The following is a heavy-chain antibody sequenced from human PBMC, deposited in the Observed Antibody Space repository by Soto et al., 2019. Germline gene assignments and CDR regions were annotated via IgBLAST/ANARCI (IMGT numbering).Heavy chain of an antibody. J-gene: IGHJ6*02. D-gene: IGHD2-2*01. V-gene: IGHV3-23*01. CDR3: AGDVPGVRHYVMDF. CDR2: IGESGTPT. Sequence: PGGSLRLSCAASGFTFSSYAMKWVRQAPGKGLEWVSLIGESGTPTYYADSVKGQFTISRDNSGNTLFLEMYSLRAEDTAVYYWAGDVPGVRHYVMDFRGQGSSVIVSS. CDR1: GFTFSSYA.